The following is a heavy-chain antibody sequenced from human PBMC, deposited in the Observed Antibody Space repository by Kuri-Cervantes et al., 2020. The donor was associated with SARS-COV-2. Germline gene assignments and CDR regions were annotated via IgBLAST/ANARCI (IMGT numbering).Heavy chain of an antibody. J-gene: IGHJ3*02. CDR2: ISWNSNNI. Sequence: SLKISCAASGFTFDDYAMHWVRQPPGKGLEWVSGISWNSNNIDYMDSVKGRFTISRDNAKNSLFLQMNSLRAEDMAMYYCARERGYGYGFDIWGQGTWVTVSS. CDR3: ARERGYGYGFDI. CDR1: GFTFDDYA. D-gene: IGHD3-10*01. V-gene: IGHV3-9*03.